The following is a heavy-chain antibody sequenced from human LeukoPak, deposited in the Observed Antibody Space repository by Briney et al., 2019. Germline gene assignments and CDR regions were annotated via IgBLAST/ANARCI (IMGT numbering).Heavy chain of an antibody. CDR3: AKGYGENHFDS. J-gene: IGHJ4*02. V-gene: IGHV3-30*02. CDR2: IRYDGSIQ. Sequence: PGGSLRLSCAASGFTFRSYGMHLVRQAPGKGLEWVAFIRYDGSIQYYADSVKGRFSISRDNSNNTLYLQMNSLRAEDTAVYFCAKGYGENHFDSWGQGTLVTVSS. CDR1: GFTFRSYG. D-gene: IGHD5-18*01.